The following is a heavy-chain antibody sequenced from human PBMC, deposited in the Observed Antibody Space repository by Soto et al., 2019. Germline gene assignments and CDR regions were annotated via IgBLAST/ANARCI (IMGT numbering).Heavy chain of an antibody. CDR3: ARGGRGSGLYFLYYFDL. D-gene: IGHD6-19*01. CDR2: IYHTGGT. J-gene: IGHJ4*02. V-gene: IGHV4-59*01. Sequence: SETLSLTCSVSAGSLSNYYWTWIRQSPGMGLEWIGEIYHTGGTKYNPSLKSRVAISVDMSKNQFSLTLSSVTPADTAVYYCARGGRGSGLYFLYYFDLWGQGTLVTVSS. CDR1: AGSLSNYY.